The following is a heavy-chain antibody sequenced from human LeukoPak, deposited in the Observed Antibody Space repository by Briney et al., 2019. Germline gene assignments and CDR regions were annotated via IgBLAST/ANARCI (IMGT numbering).Heavy chain of an antibody. CDR3: ARLLGYCSSTSGRCMLYLGNWFDP. Sequence: SETLSLTCAVYGGSFSGYYWSWIRQPPGKGLEWIGEINHSGSTNYNPSLKSRVTISVDTSKNQFSLKLSSVTAADTAVYYCARLLGYCSSTSGRCMLYLGNWFDPWGHGTLVTVSS. J-gene: IGHJ5*02. V-gene: IGHV4-34*01. CDR2: INHSGST. CDR1: GGSFSGYY. D-gene: IGHD2-2*01.